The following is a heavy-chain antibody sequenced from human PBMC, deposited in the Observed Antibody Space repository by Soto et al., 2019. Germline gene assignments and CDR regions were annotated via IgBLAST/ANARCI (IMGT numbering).Heavy chain of an antibody. CDR3: ARTPNSSGWYFWFDP. D-gene: IGHD6-19*01. V-gene: IGHV4-61*05. Sequence: PSETLSLTCTVSGDSISSSSYYWGWIRQPPGKGLEWIGYIYYSGSTNYNPSLKSRVTISVDTSKNQFSLELSSVTAADTAVYYRARTPNSSGWYFWFDPWSQGTLVTVSS. J-gene: IGHJ5*02. CDR2: IYYSGST. CDR1: GDSISSSSYY.